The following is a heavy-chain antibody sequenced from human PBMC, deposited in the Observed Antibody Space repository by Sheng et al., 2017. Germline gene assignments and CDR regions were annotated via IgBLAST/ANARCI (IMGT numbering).Heavy chain of an antibody. J-gene: IGHJ4*02. CDR1: GYSISSGYY. CDR2: IYHSGST. V-gene: IGHV4-38-2*01. D-gene: IGHD3-3*01. CDR3: ARITIFGVVPFGYFDY. Sequence: QVQLQESGPGLVKPSETLSLTCAVSGYSISSGYYWGWIRQPPGKGLEWIGSIYHSGSTYYNPSLKSRVTISVDTSKNQFSLKLSSVNAADTAVYYCARITIFGVVPFGYFDYWVQGTLVTVSS.